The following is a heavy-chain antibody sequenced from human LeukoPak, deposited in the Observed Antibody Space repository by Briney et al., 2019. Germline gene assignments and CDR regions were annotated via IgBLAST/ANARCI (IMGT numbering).Heavy chain of an antibody. D-gene: IGHD4-11*01. Sequence: PSETLSLTCTVSGDSISGYSWSWIRQSPEKGLEWIGLIQTSGTTKYNPSLKGRVSISVDTSKTQVSLKVSSVTAADTAVYYCARRVTSKEVRPNISQFMDVWGKGTTVTVSS. V-gene: IGHV4-4*09. CDR2: IQTSGTT. J-gene: IGHJ6*03. CDR1: GDSISGYS. CDR3: ARRVTSKEVRPNISQFMDV.